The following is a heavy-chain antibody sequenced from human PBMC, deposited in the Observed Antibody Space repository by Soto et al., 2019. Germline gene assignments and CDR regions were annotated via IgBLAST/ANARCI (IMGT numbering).Heavy chain of an antibody. CDR2: IYSGGST. CDR1: GFTVSSNY. J-gene: IGHJ1*01. CDR3: ARDFYDSSGYYLELFQH. D-gene: IGHD3-22*01. Sequence: GGSLRLSCAASGFTVSSNYMSWVRQAPGKGLEWVSVIYSGGSTYYADSVKGRFTISRDNSKNTLYLQMNSLRAEDTAVYYRARDFYDSSGYYLELFQHWGQGTLVTVSS. V-gene: IGHV3-66*01.